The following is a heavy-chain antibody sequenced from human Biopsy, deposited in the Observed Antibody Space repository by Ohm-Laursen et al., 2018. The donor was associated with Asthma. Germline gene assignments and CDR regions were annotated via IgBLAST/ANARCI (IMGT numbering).Heavy chain of an antibody. D-gene: IGHD6-19*01. Sequence: SLRLSCAASRFTYEMHWVRQAPGKGLEWVAVISYDGSSIYYADSVKGRFTISRGNSKSTLSLQMNSLTAEDTAVYYCAREGVAGTHIEDWGQGTLVTVSS. CDR2: ISYDGSSI. V-gene: IGHV3-30-3*01. J-gene: IGHJ4*02. CDR3: AREGVAGTHIED. CDR1: RFTYE.